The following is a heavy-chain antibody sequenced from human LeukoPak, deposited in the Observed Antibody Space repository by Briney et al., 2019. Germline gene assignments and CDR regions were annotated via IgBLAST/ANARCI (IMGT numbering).Heavy chain of an antibody. CDR3: ARVEASGYDYGAFDY. CDR1: GFTFSNSW. D-gene: IGHD5-12*01. J-gene: IGHJ4*02. CDR2: IKPDGSEK. V-gene: IGHV3-7*01. Sequence: GGSLRLSCAASGFTFSNSWMNWVRQAPGEGLEWVATIKPDGSEKYYVDSVKGRFTISRDNAKNSLYLQMNSLRAEDTAVYYCARVEASGYDYGAFDYWGQGTLVTVSS.